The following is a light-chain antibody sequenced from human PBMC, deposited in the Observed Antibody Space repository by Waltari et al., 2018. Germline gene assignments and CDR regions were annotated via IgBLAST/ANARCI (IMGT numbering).Light chain of an antibody. CDR3: QMYVRLPAT. Sequence: EIVLTQSPGTLSLSPGERVTLSCRASKRVGRSLAWYQQKPGQAPRLLIYDAFTRATGIADRFSGSGSGTDFSLTISRLDPEDFAVYYCQMYVRLPATFGQGTKVEIK. CDR1: KRVGRS. CDR2: DAF. J-gene: IGKJ1*01. V-gene: IGKV3-20*01.